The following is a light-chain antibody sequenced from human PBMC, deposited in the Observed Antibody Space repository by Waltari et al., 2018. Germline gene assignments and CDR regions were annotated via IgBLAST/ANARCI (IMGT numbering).Light chain of an antibody. Sequence: DIVMTQSPLSLPVTPGESASISCRSSQSLRHLNGYTLLDWYVRKPGQSPQLLIYLGSTRASGVPDRFTGSGSGADFALIISRVEAEDVGVYYCMQALQSPYTFGQGTKLEIK. J-gene: IGKJ2*01. CDR3: MQALQSPYT. CDR2: LGS. CDR1: QSLRHLNGYTL. V-gene: IGKV2-28*01.